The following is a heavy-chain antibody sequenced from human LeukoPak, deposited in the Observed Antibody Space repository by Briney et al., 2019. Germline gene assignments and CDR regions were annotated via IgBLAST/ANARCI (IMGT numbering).Heavy chain of an antibody. CDR2: INRDGGTT. D-gene: IGHD3-10*01. CDR1: GFNFDHYT. J-gene: IGHJ4*02. CDR3: TKEGASLGSGYFDY. V-gene: IGHV3-43*01. Sequence: PGGSLRLSCAASGFNFDHYTMHWVRQAPGKGLEWVSLINRDGGTTYYADSVKGRFTISRDNSKNTLYLQMNSLRAEDAALYYCTKEGASLGSGYFDYWGQGTRVTVSS.